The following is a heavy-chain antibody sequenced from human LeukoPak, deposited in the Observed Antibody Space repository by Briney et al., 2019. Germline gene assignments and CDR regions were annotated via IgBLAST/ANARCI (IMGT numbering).Heavy chain of an antibody. V-gene: IGHV1-46*01. CDR1: GYTFTGYY. Sequence: GASVKVSCKASGYTFTGYYMHWVRQAPGQGLEWMGIINPSGGSTSYAQKFQGRVTMTRDMSTSTVYMELSSLRSEDTAVYYCARVGGNIAVAGPHYYYYMDVWGKGTTVTVSS. CDR3: ARVGGNIAVAGPHYYYYMDV. D-gene: IGHD6-19*01. CDR2: INPSGGST. J-gene: IGHJ6*03.